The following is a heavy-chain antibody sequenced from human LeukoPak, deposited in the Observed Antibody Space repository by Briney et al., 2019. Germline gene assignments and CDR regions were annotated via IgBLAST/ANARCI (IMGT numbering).Heavy chain of an antibody. D-gene: IGHD3-22*01. Sequence: GGSLRLSCAASGFTFSSYAMHWVRQAPGKGLEYVSAISTNGGSTYHTNSVKGRFTISRDNSKNTLYLQMGSLRAGDTAVYYCAKENRPDYYDSSGPLDYWGQGTLVTVSS. CDR3: AKENRPDYYDSSGPLDY. CDR2: ISTNGGST. V-gene: IGHV3-64*01. CDR1: GFTFSSYA. J-gene: IGHJ4*02.